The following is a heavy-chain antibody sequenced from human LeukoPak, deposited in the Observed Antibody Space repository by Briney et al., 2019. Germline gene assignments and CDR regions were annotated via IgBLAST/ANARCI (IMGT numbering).Heavy chain of an antibody. CDR2: IHNSGGT. CDR3: AKRGFGAGVKRPRWFDP. J-gene: IGHJ5*02. D-gene: IGHD3-3*01. V-gene: IGHV4-34*01. CDR1: GESLSGSY. Sequence: PSETLSLTCAVYGESLSGSYWSWIRQAPGKGLEWIGDIHNSGGTNYSPSLKSRVSISLDTSKNQVSLNVTSVTAADTAVYYCAKRGFGAGVKRPRWFDPWGPGTLITVSS.